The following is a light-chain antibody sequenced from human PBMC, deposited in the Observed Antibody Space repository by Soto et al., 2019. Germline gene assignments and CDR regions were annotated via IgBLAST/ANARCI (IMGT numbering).Light chain of an antibody. CDR2: AAS. V-gene: IGKV3D-20*01. CDR1: QSVATN. Sequence: EMVTTQSSSTLSVSPAERATLSCRASQSVATNLAWYQQKPGLAPRLLIYAASSRATGIPDRFSGGGSGTDFTLTISRLEPEDFAVYYCQQCGSSPWTFGQGTKVDIK. CDR3: QQCGSSPWT. J-gene: IGKJ1*01.